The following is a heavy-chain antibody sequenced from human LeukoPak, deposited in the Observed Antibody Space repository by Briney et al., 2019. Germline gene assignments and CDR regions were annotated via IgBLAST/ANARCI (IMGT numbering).Heavy chain of an antibody. CDR2: VSYSGST. Sequence: SETLSLTCTVSGASVNSGSYYWTWIRQPPGKGLEWIGSVSYSGSTNYNPSLKSRGTISVDTSKNQTSLKLSSVTAADTAVYYCTRVVLGTTRGVDYWGQGTLVTVSS. D-gene: IGHD7-27*01. CDR1: GASVNSGSYY. V-gene: IGHV4-61*01. J-gene: IGHJ4*02. CDR3: TRVVLGTTRGVDY.